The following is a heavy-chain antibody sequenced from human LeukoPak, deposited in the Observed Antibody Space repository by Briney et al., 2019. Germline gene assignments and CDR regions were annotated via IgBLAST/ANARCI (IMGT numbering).Heavy chain of an antibody. D-gene: IGHD3-22*01. V-gene: IGHV1-69*13. J-gene: IGHJ5*02. CDR3: ARGYYDSSGYLGWFDP. CDR2: VIPIVGTA. Sequence: ASVKVSCKASGGTFSSYAISWVRQAPGQGLEWMGGVIPIVGTANYAQKFQGRVTITADVPTSTAYMEMSSLRSEDTAVYYCARGYYDSSGYLGWFDPWGQGTLVTVSS. CDR1: GGTFSSYA.